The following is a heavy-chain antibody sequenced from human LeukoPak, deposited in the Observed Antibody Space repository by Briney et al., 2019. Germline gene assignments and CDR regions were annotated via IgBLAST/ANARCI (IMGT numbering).Heavy chain of an antibody. CDR1: GGSISSYY. V-gene: IGHV4-59*08. D-gene: IGHD3-22*01. CDR3: ARRHNYYDSSGYYLSWFDP. J-gene: IGHJ5*02. CDR2: IYYSGST. Sequence: SETLSLTCTVSGGSISSYYWTWIRQPPGKGLEWIGYIYYSGSTNYNPSLQSRVTISVDTSKNQFSLRLSSVTAADTAVYYCARRHNYYDSSGYYLSWFDPWGQGTLVTVSS.